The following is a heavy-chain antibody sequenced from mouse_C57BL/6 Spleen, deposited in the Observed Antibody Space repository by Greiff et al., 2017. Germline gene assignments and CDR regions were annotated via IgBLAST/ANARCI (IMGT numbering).Heavy chain of an antibody. CDR3: AREGPDY. Sequence: EVQGVESGGDLVKPGGSLKLSCAASGFTFSSYGLSWVRQTPDKSLEWVATISSGGSYTYYPDSVKGRFTISRDNAKNTLYLQMSSLKSEDTAMYYCAREGPDYWGQGTTLTVSS. V-gene: IGHV5-6*01. J-gene: IGHJ2*01. CDR2: ISSGGSYT. CDR1: GFTFSSYG.